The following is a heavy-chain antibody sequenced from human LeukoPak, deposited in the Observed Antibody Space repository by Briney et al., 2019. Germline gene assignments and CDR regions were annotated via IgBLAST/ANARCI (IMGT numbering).Heavy chain of an antibody. V-gene: IGHV4-4*02. CDR2: IYHSGST. D-gene: IGHD2-15*01. CDR1: GGSISSSNW. Sequence: PSETLSLTCAVSGGSISSSNWWSWVRQPPGKGLEWIGEIYHSGSTNYNPSLKGRVTISVDKSKNQFSLKLSSVTAADTAVYYCARFDCSGGSCYWGGAFDIWGQGTMVTVSS. J-gene: IGHJ3*02. CDR3: ARFDCSGGSCYWGGAFDI.